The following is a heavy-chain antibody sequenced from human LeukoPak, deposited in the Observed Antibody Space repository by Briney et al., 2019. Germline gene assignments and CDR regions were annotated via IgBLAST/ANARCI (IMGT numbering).Heavy chain of an antibody. CDR2: IYYSGST. D-gene: IGHD6-19*01. Sequence: PSETLSLTCTVSGGSISSYYWSWIRQSPGKGLEWIGYIYYSGSTNYNPSLKSRVTISVDTSENQFSLKLSSVTAADTAVYYCARESSGWQTNLDYWGQGTLVTVSS. CDR1: GGSISSYY. CDR3: ARESSGWQTNLDY. J-gene: IGHJ4*02. V-gene: IGHV4-59*01.